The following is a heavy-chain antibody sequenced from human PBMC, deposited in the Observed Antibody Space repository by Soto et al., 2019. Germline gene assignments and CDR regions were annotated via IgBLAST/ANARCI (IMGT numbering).Heavy chain of an antibody. CDR1: GDSINSCNYY. D-gene: IGHD3-9*01. V-gene: IGHV4-39*01. J-gene: IGHJ4*02. Sequence: PSETLSLTCSVSGDSINSCNYYWGWIRQPPGKGLEWIGSIYYRGNTYYNPSLKTRVTISLDKSKSQFSLKLNSVTAADSAVYFCARLEGLATISYYFDYWGQGTLVTVSS. CDR3: ARLEGLATISYYFDY. CDR2: IYYRGNT.